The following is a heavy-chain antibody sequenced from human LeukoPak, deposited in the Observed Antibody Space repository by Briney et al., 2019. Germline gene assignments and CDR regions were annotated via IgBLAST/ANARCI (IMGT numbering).Heavy chain of an antibody. J-gene: IGHJ2*01. CDR3: ARDLSAARGWAWL. V-gene: IGHV1-2*02. CDR2: INPNMGGT. D-gene: IGHD6-6*01. Sequence: GASVKVSCKASGYTFTGYYMHWVRQAPGQGLEWMGWINPNMGGTIYAQKFQGRVTMTRDTSISTAYMELSRLRSDDTAVYYCARDLSAARGWAWLWGRGTLVTVSS. CDR1: GYTFTGYY.